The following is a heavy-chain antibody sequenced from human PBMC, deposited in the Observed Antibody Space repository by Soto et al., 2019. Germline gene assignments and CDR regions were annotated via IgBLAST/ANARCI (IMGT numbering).Heavy chain of an antibody. D-gene: IGHD6-13*01. CDR1: GGTFSSYT. V-gene: IGHV1-69*04. CDR3: ARDRSSSTHYYYYMDV. Sequence: SVKVSCKASGGTFSSYTISWVRQAPGQGLEWMGRIIPILGIANYAQKFQGRVTITADKSTSTAYMELSSLRSEDTAVYYCARDRSSSTHYYYYMDVWGKGTTVTVSS. J-gene: IGHJ6*03. CDR2: IIPILGIA.